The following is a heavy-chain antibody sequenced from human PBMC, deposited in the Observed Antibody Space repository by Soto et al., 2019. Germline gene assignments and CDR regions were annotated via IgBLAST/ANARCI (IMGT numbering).Heavy chain of an antibody. CDR2: IYSKEGRI. CDR3: ARDIDYDIEY. CDR1: GYIFNNYG. V-gene: IGHV1-18*01. D-gene: IGHD4-17*01. J-gene: IGHJ4*02. Sequence: QVQLVQSGAEVQKPGASVKVSCRASGYIFNNYGISWVRQAPGQGLEWMGWIYSKEGRINFAQKFQGRVTMTTDTTPSTAYIELSSVRFYDSAVYFCARDIDYDIEYWGQGTLVTVSS.